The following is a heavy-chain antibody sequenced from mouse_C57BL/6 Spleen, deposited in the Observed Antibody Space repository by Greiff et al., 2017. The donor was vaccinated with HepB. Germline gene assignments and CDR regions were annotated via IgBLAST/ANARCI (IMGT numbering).Heavy chain of an antibody. V-gene: IGHV14-1*01. Sequence: DVKLVESGAELVRPGASVKLSCTASGFNIKDYYMHWVKQRPEQGLEWIGRIDPEDGDTEYAPKFQGKATMTADTSSNTAYLQLSSLTSEDTAVYYCTTFITTVVAEYYWGQGTTLTVSS. CDR3: TTFITTVVAEYY. CDR2: IDPEDGDT. CDR1: GFNIKDYY. D-gene: IGHD1-1*01. J-gene: IGHJ2*01.